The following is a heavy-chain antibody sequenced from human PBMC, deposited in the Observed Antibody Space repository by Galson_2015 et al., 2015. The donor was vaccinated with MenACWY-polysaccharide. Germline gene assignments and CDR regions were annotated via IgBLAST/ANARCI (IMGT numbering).Heavy chain of an antibody. CDR1: GGSISSGGYY. J-gene: IGHJ3*02. Sequence: TLSLTCTVSGGSISSGGYYWSWIRQHPGKGLEWIGYIYYSGSTYYNPSLKSRVTISVDTSKNQFSLKLSSVTAADTAVYYCVRGYYDFWSGYYTGIPDAFDIWGQGTMVTVSS. CDR3: VRGYYDFWSGYYTGIPDAFDI. CDR2: IYYSGST. V-gene: IGHV4-31*03. D-gene: IGHD3-3*01.